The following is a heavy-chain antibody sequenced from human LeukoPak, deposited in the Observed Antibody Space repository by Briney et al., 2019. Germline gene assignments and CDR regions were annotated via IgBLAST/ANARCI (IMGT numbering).Heavy chain of an antibody. Sequence: PSETLSLTCAVYGGSFSGYYWSWIRQPPGKGLEWIGEINHSERTNYHPSLKSLVTISVDTSKNQFSLKLSSVTAADTAVYYCARGFAQLRFLEWLLPYFDYWGQGTLVTVSS. V-gene: IGHV4-34*01. J-gene: IGHJ4*02. CDR2: INHSERT. CDR3: ARGFAQLRFLEWLLPYFDY. D-gene: IGHD3-3*01. CDR1: GGSFSGYY.